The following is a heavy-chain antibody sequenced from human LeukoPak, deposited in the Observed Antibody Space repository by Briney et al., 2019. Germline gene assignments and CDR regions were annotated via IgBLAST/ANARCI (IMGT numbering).Heavy chain of an antibody. CDR1: GGSFSGYY. Sequence: PSETLSLTCAVYGGSFSGYYWSWIRQPPGKGLEWIGEINHSGSTNYNPSLKSRVTISVDTSKNQFSLKLSSVTAADTAVYYCASRVTSGSFDFDYWGQGTLVTVSS. D-gene: IGHD1-26*01. J-gene: IGHJ4*02. CDR2: INHSGST. V-gene: IGHV4-34*01. CDR3: ASRVTSGSFDFDY.